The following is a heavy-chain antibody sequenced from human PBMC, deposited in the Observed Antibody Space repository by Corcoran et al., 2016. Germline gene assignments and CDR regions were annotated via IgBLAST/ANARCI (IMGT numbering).Heavy chain of an antibody. CDR2: ISWNSGSI. CDR3: AKDQERYRWFGEGRGMDV. Sequence: EVQLVESGGGLVQPGRSLRLSCAASGFTFDDYAMHWVRQAPGKGLEWVSGISWNSGSIGYADSVKGRFTISRDNAKNSLYLQMNSLRAEDTVLYYCAKDQERYRWFGEGRGMDVWGQGTTATVSS. CDR1: GFTFDDYA. D-gene: IGHD3-10*01. V-gene: IGHV3-9*01. J-gene: IGHJ6*02.